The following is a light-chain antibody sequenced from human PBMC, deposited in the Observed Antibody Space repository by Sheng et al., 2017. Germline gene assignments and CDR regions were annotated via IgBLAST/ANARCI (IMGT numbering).Light chain of an antibody. CDR3: QQYHNWPPVT. V-gene: IGKV3-15*01. CDR1: ETITSN. CDR2: GAS. J-gene: IGKJ4*01. Sequence: ETVMTQSPALLSASPGERATLSCRASETITSNLAWYQQKPGQAPRLLIYGASTRATGIPARFSGSGSGTEFTLTISSLQSEDFAVYYCQQYHNWPPVTFGGGTKVEFK.